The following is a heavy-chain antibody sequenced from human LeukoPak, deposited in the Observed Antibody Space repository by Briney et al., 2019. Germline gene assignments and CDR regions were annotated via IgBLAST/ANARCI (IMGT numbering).Heavy chain of an antibody. CDR3: ARNADGDAYYYYMDV. J-gene: IGHJ6*03. CDR1: GFIFSYST. Sequence: GDSLRLSCSASGFIFSYSTMTWVRQAPGKGLEWVSGISSSSSHLYYADSVKGRFTISRDNAKNSLYLQMDSLRAEDTAVYYCARNADGDAYYYYMDVWGKGTTVTVSS. V-gene: IGHV3-21*01. CDR2: ISSSSSHL. D-gene: IGHD4-17*01.